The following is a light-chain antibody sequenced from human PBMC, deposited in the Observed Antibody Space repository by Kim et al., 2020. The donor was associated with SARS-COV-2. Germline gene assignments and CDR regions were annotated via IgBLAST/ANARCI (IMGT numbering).Light chain of an antibody. Sequence: ASIGDRITITCRASQSISSWLAWYQQKPGKPPKLQIYKASSLESEVPSRFSGSASGTEFTLTISSLQPDDFATYYCQQYNSYPWTFGQGTKVDIK. CDR2: KAS. V-gene: IGKV1-5*03. CDR3: QQYNSYPWT. J-gene: IGKJ1*01. CDR1: QSISSW.